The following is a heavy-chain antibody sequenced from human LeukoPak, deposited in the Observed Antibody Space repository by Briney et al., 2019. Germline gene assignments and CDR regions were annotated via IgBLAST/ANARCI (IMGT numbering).Heavy chain of an antibody. CDR2: ISYSGST. D-gene: IGHD3-22*01. Sequence: PSETLSLTCTVSGGSISSYYWSWIRQPPGKGLEWIGYISYSGSTNYNPSLKSRVTISVDTSKNQFSLKLSSVTAADTAVYYCARHDQQYYYDSSGLDYWGQGTLVTVSS. J-gene: IGHJ4*02. V-gene: IGHV4-59*08. CDR3: ARHDQQYYYDSSGLDY. CDR1: GGSISSYY.